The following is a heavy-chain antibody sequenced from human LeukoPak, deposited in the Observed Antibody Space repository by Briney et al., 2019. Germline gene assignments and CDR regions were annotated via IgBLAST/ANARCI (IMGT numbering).Heavy chain of an antibody. D-gene: IGHD3-10*01. CDR3: AKDFESVVPYYGSGTDY. V-gene: IGHV3-30*18. CDR2: ISYDGSNK. Sequence: GGSLRLSCAASGFTFSSYGMHWVRQAPGKGLEWVAVISYDGSNKFYADSVKGRFTISRDNSRNTLFLQMNSLRAEDTAVYYCAKDFESVVPYYGSGTDYWGQGILVTVSS. J-gene: IGHJ4*02. CDR1: GFTFSSYG.